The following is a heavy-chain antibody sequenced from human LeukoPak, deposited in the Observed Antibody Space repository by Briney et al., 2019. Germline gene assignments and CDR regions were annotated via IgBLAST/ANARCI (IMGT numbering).Heavy chain of an antibody. CDR1: GGSISSYY. CDR2: IYTSGST. J-gene: IGHJ6*02. CDR3: ARDQRYSSGWASYHYYGMDV. V-gene: IGHV4-4*07. Sequence: SETLSLTCTVSGGSISSYYWSWIRQPAGKGLEWIGRIYTSGSTNYNPSLKSRVTMSVDTSKNQFSLKLSSVTAADTAVYYCARDQRYSSGWASYHYYGMDVWGQGTTVTVSS. D-gene: IGHD6-19*01.